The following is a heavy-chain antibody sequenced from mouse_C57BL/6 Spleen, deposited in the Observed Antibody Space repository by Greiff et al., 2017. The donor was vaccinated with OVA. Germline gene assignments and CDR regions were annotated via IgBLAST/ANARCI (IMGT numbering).Heavy chain of an antibody. CDR3: ASRSLTTVVYPHWYFDV. CDR1: GYTFTDYN. CDR2: INPNNGGT. V-gene: IGHV1-18*01. J-gene: IGHJ1*03. D-gene: IGHD1-1*01. Sequence: VQLQQSGPELVKPGASVKLPCKASGYTFTDYNMDWVKQRPGKSLEWIGDINPNNGGTNYNQKFKGKATLTVDKSSSTAYMELRSLTSEDTAVFYYASRSLTTVVYPHWYFDVWGTGTTVTVSS.